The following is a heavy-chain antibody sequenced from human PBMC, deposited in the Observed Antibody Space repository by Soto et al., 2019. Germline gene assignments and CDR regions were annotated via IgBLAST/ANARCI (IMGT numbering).Heavy chain of an antibody. Sequence: GASVKVSCKASGYTFTSYAMHWVRQAPGQRLEWMGWINAGNGNTKYSQKFQGRVTITRDTSASTAYMELSSLRSEDTAVYYCARMSVSSGWAYFDYWGQGTLVTVSS. CDR3: ARMSVSSGWAYFDY. CDR1: GYTFTSYA. J-gene: IGHJ4*02. CDR2: INAGNGNT. D-gene: IGHD6-19*01. V-gene: IGHV1-3*01.